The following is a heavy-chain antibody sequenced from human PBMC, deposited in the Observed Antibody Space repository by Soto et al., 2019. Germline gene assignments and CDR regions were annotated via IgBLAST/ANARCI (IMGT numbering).Heavy chain of an antibody. V-gene: IGHV3-72*01. CDR3: ARDPPPYDTSGYYSD. D-gene: IGHD3-22*01. CDR2: SRKSGDGYII. Sequence: EVQLVESGGDLVQPGGSLRLTCAASGFIFTDQYMDWVRQAPGKGLEWVGRSRKSGDGYIIDYAPSVGGRFTISRDYSKSFLILQNNNLRIDETAVYFCARDPPPYDTSGYYSDWGQGTLVTVSS. J-gene: IGHJ4*02. CDR1: GFIFTDQY.